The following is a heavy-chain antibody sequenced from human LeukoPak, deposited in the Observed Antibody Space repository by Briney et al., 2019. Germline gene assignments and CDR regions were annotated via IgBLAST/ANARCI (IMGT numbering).Heavy chain of an antibody. V-gene: IGHV1-69*05. D-gene: IGHD3-10*01. Sequence: ASVKVSCKASGGTFSSYAISWVRQAPGQGLEWMGGIIPIFGTANYAQKLQGRVTTTTDESTSTAYMELSSLRSEDTAVYYCASITMVRGVIIGYPFDYWGQGTLVTVSS. J-gene: IGHJ4*02. CDR1: GGTFSSYA. CDR2: IIPIFGTA. CDR3: ASITMVRGVIIGYPFDY.